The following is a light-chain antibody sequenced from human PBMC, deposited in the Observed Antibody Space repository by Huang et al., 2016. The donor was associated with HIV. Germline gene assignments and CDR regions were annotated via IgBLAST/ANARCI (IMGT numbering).Light chain of an antibody. CDR3: QQYNSGYT. CDR2: KAS. J-gene: IGKJ2*01. CDR1: QTIRKW. V-gene: IGKV1-5*03. Sequence: DNQMTQPPSTLSASVGARVTITCRASQTIRKWLAWFQQKPGKAPNLLNYKASSLESVVPSRFRCSGSETEFTLTISSLQPDDFATYYCQQYNSGYTFGQGTKLQIK.